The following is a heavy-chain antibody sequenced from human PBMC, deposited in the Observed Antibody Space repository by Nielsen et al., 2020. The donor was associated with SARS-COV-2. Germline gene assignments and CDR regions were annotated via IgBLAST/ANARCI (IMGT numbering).Heavy chain of an antibody. J-gene: IGHJ4*02. CDR3: ARRLAARPFDY. Sequence: SETLSLTCAVYGGSFSGYYWSWIRQPPGKGLEWIWEINHSGSTNYNPSLKSRVTISVDTSKNQFSLKLTSVTAADPAVYYCARRLAARPFDYWGQGTLVTVSS. D-gene: IGHD6-6*01. CDR2: INHSGST. CDR1: GGSFSGYY. V-gene: IGHV4-34*01.